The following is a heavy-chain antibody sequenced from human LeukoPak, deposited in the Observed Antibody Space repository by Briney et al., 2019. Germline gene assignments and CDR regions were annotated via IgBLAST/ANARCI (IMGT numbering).Heavy chain of an antibody. CDR3: TKALFGGFQY. CDR1: GFSFGTYA. J-gene: IGHJ4*02. V-gene: IGHV3-23*01. D-gene: IGHD3-10*01. Sequence: GGSLRLSCAASGFSFGTYAMAWVRQVPGQGLKCLSGISGDTRTKSYADSVKGRFTISRDNSKNTLYLQMDSLRAEDTAKYYCTKALFGGFQYWGQGILVTVSS. CDR2: ISGDTRTK.